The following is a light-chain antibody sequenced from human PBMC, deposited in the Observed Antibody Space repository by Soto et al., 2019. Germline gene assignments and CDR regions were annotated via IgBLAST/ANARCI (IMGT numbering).Light chain of an antibody. J-gene: IGLJ1*01. Sequence: QSALGQPASMSGSPGQSITIPCTGASSDIGLYNYVSWYQHHPGKAPKLLISEVNIRPSGLFDRFSASKAGNTASLTISGLQPEDEAYYYCSCLSTTSTPIVFGTGTKVTV. V-gene: IGLV2-14*01. CDR2: EVN. CDR3: SCLSTTSTPIV. CDR1: SSDIGLYNY.